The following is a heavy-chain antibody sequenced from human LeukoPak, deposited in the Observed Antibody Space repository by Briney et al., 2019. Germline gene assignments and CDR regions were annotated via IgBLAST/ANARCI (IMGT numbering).Heavy chain of an antibody. V-gene: IGHV3-48*02. CDR2: ISSSSSTI. J-gene: IGHJ4*02. CDR3: ARGRRDGYNYFDY. CDR1: RFTFSSYS. D-gene: IGHD5-24*01. Sequence: GGSLRLSCAASRFTFSSYSMNWVRQAPGKGLEWVSYISSSSSTIYYADSVKGRFTISRDNAKNSLYLQMNSLRDEDTAVYYCARGRRDGYNYFDYWGQGTLVTVSS.